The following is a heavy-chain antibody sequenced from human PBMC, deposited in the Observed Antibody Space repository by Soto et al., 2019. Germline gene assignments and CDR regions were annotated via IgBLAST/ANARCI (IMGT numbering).Heavy chain of an antibody. CDR2: INHSGST. CDR1: GGSFSCYY. J-gene: IGHJ5*02. D-gene: IGHD3-3*01. V-gene: IGHV4-34*01. Sequence: PSETRSLTWAVYGGSFSCYYWSWIRQPPGKGLEWMGEINHSGSTNYNPSLKSRVTISVDTSKNQFSLKLSSVTAADTAVYYCASHGGYDFWSGYYSNWFDPWGQGTLVTVSS. CDR3: ASHGGYDFWSGYYSNWFDP.